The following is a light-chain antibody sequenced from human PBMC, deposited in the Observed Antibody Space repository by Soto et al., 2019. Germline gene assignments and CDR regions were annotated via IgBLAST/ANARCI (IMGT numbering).Light chain of an antibody. J-gene: IGKJ5*01. V-gene: IGKV3-15*01. CDR2: RIF. CDR3: QQYNNWPPIT. Sequence: EIVLTQSPGTVSVFPGETATLSCRASQSVSGYLDWFHQKPGQAPRLVLLRIFTRAIGVPARFSGSGSESEFTLPISGLQSEDFAVYYCQQYNNWPPITFGQGTRLEIK. CDR1: QSVSGY.